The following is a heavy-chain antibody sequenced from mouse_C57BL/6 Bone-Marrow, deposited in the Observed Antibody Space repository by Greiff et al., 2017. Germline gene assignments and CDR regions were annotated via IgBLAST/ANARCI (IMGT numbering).Heavy chain of an antibody. Sequence: QVHVKQSGAELVRPGASVTLSCKASGYTFTDYEMHWVKQTPVHGLEWIGAIDPETGGTAYNQKFKGKAILTADKSSSTAYMELRSLTSEDSAVYYCTRGAELGPFDYWGQGTTLTVSS. CDR3: TRGAELGPFDY. J-gene: IGHJ2*01. CDR2: IDPETGGT. V-gene: IGHV1-15*01. D-gene: IGHD4-1*01. CDR1: GYTFTDYE.